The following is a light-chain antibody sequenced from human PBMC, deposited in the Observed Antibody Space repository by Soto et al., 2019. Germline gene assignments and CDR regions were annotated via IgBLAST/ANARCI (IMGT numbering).Light chain of an antibody. V-gene: IGKV1-5*03. CDR2: KAS. CDR1: QSISSW. CDR3: QQYGSYPPL. Sequence: DIQLTQSPSTLSASVGDRVTIACRASQSISSWLAWYQQKPGKAPKXMIYKASSLESGVPSRFSGSGSGTELTLTISSLQPDDFATYYCQQYGSYPPLFGHGTKVDIK. J-gene: IGKJ3*01.